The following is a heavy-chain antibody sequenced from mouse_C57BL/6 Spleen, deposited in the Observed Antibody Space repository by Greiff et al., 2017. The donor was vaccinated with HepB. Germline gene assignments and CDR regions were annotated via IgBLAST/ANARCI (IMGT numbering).Heavy chain of an antibody. V-gene: IGHV5-4*03. CDR3: ARGSWYFDV. J-gene: IGHJ1*03. CDR1: GFTFSSYA. Sequence: DVKLQESGGGLVKPGGSLKLSCAASGFTFSSYAMSWVRQTPEKRLEWVATISDGGSYTYYPDNVKGRFTISRDNAKNNLYLQMSHLKSEDTAMYYCARGSWYFDVWGTGTTVTVSS. CDR2: ISDGGSYT.